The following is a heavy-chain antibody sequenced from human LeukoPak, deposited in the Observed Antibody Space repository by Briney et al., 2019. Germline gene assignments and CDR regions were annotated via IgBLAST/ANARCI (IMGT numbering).Heavy chain of an antibody. V-gene: IGHV4-61*01. D-gene: IGHD2-21*01. CDR3: ATYYGGVGGRGH. CDR1: GGSVSSGNYH. CDR2: NGNT. J-gene: IGHJ4*02. Sequence: SETLSVTCTVSGGSVSSGNYHWSWIRQAPGKGLEWIGHNGNTNYNPSLKSRVTISIDTSKNQFSLNLNTVTAADTAVYYCATYYGGVGGRGHWGPGTLVTVSS.